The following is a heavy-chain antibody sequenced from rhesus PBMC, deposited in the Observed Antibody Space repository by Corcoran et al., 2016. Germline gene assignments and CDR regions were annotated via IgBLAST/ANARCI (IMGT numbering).Heavy chain of an antibody. CDR3: ARGGIGGSYYDFDY. CDR2: IYGSSTST. J-gene: IGHJ4*01. D-gene: IGHD3-16*01. Sequence: QVQLQESGPGVVKPSETLSLTCAVSGGSISDSYRWSWIRHPPGKGMEWIGHIYGSSTSTNYNPSLKSRVTISKDTSKNQFSWKLSSVTAADTAVYYCARGGIGGSYYDFDYWGQGVLVTVSS. CDR1: GGSISDSYR. V-gene: IGHV4S10*01.